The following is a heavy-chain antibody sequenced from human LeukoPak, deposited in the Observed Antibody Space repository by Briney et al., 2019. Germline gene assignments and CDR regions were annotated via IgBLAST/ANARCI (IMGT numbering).Heavy chain of an antibody. J-gene: IGHJ4*02. V-gene: IGHV3-74*01. Sequence: GGSLRLSCAASGFAFGDNWMHWVRQAPGKGLVWVSRMNSDGRSTYYADSVKGRFTISRDNSKNTLYLQMNSLRAEDTAVYYCARGRLRHYYDSSGYPVRWGQGTLVTVSS. D-gene: IGHD3-22*01. CDR3: ARGRLRHYYDSSGYPVR. CDR1: GFAFGDNW. CDR2: MNSDGRST.